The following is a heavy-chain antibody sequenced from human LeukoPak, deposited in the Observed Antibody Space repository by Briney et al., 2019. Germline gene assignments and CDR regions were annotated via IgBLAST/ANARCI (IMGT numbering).Heavy chain of an antibody. CDR3: ARVPDGQLTG. V-gene: IGHV3-48*02. Sequence: GGSLRLSCAGSGFTFSTYSMTWVRQAPGKGLEWVSYISSSGGIIHYADSVKGRFTISRDNAKNSLYLQMNSLRDEETAVYYCARVPDGQLTGWGQGTLVTVSS. D-gene: IGHD5-24*01. J-gene: IGHJ4*02. CDR1: GFTFSTYS. CDR2: ISSSGGII.